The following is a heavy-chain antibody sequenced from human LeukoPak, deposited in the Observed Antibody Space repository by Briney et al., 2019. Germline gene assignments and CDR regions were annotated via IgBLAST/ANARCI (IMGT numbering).Heavy chain of an antibody. CDR2: IIPIFGTA. CDR3: ARDRLIAAAGPRSWYFDL. CDR1: GGTFSSYA. D-gene: IGHD6-13*01. V-gene: IGHV1-69*13. J-gene: IGHJ2*01. Sequence: GASVKVSCKASGGTFSSYAISWVRQAPGQGLEWMGGIIPIFGTANYAQKFQGRVTITADESTSTAYMELSSLRSEDTAVNYCARDRLIAAAGPRSWYFDLWGRGTLVTVSS.